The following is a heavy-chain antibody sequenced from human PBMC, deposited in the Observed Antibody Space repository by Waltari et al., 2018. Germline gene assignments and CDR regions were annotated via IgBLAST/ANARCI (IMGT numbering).Heavy chain of an antibody. V-gene: IGHV1-18*01. CDR2: ISAYNGNT. CDR1: GYTFTSYG. CDR3: AREVQYYDFWSGYSIFDY. D-gene: IGHD3-3*01. J-gene: IGHJ4*02. Sequence: QVQLVQSGAEVKKPGASVKVSCKASGYTFTSYGIRWVRQAPGQGLEWMGWISAYNGNTNYAQKLQGRVTMTTDTSTSTAYMELRSLRSDDTAVYYCAREVQYYDFWSGYSIFDYWGQGTLVTVSS.